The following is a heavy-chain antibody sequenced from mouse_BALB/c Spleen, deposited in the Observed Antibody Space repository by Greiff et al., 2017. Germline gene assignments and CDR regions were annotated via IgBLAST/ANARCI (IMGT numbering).Heavy chain of an antibody. CDR2: INPYYGST. D-gene: IGHD2-4*01. V-gene: IGHV1-39*01. J-gene: IGHJ3*01. Sequence: VQLQQTGPELVKPGASVKISCKASGYSFTDYIMLWVKQSHGKSLEWIGNINPYYGSTSYNLKFKGKATLTVDKSSSTAYMQLNSLTSEDSAVYYCARGGYYDYGPAYWGQGTLVTVSA. CDR3: ARGGYYDYGPAY. CDR1: GYSFTDYI.